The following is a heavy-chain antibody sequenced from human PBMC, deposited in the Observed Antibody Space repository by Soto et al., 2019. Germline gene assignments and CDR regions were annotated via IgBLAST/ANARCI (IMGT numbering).Heavy chain of an antibody. V-gene: IGHV4-59*08. Sequence: QVQLQESGPGLVKPSETLSLTCTVSGGSISSYYWSWIRQPPGKGLEWIGYIYYSGSTNYNPSLTSRVTISVDTSKNQFSLKLSSVTAADTAVYYCARSDPGYCSGGSCFEFDYWGQGTLVTVSS. J-gene: IGHJ4*02. CDR3: ARSDPGYCSGGSCFEFDY. D-gene: IGHD2-15*01. CDR1: GGSISSYY. CDR2: IYYSGST.